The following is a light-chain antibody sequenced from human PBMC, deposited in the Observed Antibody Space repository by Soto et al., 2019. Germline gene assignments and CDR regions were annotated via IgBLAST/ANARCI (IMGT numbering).Light chain of an antibody. CDR3: QQFNSYPLLFT. CDR1: QSVSSN. J-gene: IGKJ3*01. V-gene: IGKV3D-15*01. Sequence: EIVMTQSPATLSVSLGERATLSCRASQSVSSNLAWYQHKPGQAPRLLIYGASTRAPGIPARFSGSGSGADFTLTISSLQSEDFATYYCQQFNSYPLLFTFGPGTRVEIK. CDR2: GAS.